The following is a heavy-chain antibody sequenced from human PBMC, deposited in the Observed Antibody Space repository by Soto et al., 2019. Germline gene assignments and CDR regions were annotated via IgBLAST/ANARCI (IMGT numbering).Heavy chain of an antibody. CDR1: GFTFSSYW. V-gene: IGHV3-74*01. CDR3: TRVEISASGKFDS. Sequence: EVQLVESGGGLVQPGGSLRLSCAASGFTFSSYWMHWVRQAPGKGLVWVSRINSDGSTTTYADSVKGRFTISRENAKNTLYLQMNSLRAEDTAVYYCTRVEISASGKFDSWGQGTLVTVSS. CDR2: INSDGSTT. D-gene: IGHD3-10*01. J-gene: IGHJ4*02.